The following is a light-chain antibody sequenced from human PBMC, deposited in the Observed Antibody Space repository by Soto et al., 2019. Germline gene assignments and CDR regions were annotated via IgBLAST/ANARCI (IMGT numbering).Light chain of an antibody. CDR3: QQYSSSPRT. Sequence: EIVLTQSPGTLSLSPGERATLSCRASQSVSSNYLGWYQQKPGQAPRLLIYGASSRATGIPDRFSGSGSGTDFTLTISRLEPEDFAVYYCQQYSSSPRTFGQGTKLEIK. J-gene: IGKJ2*01. CDR2: GAS. CDR1: QSVSSNY. V-gene: IGKV3-20*01.